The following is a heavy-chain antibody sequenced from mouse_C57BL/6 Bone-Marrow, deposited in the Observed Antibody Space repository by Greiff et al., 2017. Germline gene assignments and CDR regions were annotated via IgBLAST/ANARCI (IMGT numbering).Heavy chain of an antibody. Sequence: DVMLVESGGGLVQSGRSLRLSCATSGFTFSDFYMEWVRQAPGKGLEWIAASRNKANDYTTEYSASVKGRFIVSRDTSQSILYLQMNALRAEDTAIYYCARDAGRGNYPYFDYWGQGTTLTVSS. J-gene: IGHJ2*01. CDR3: ARDAGRGNYPYFDY. CDR2: SRNKANDYTT. CDR1: GFTFSDFY. V-gene: IGHV7-1*01. D-gene: IGHD2-1*01.